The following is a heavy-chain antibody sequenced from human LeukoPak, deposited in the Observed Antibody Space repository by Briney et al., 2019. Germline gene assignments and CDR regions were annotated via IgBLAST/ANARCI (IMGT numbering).Heavy chain of an antibody. CDR1: GYSISSGYY. J-gene: IGHJ4*02. V-gene: IGHV4-38-2*02. D-gene: IGHD2-2*01. CDR2: IYHSGST. CDR3: ARVRGYCSSTICYRYYFDY. Sequence: SETLSLTCTVSGYSISSGYYWGWIRQPPGKGLEWIGTIYHSGSTYYNPSLKSRVTISVDTSKSQFSLKLTSVTAADTAVYYCARVRGYCSSTICYRYYFDYWGRGTLVTVSS.